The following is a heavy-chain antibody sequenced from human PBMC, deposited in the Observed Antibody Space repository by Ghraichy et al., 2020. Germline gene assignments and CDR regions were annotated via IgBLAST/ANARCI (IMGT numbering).Heavy chain of an antibody. CDR1: GGSISSGGYY. D-gene: IGHD3-16*02. CDR2: IYYSGST. Sequence: SETLSLTCTVSGGSISSGGYYWSWIRQHPGKGLEWIGYIYYSGSTYYNPSLKSRVTISVDTSKNQFSLKLSSVTAADTAVYYCARNDYVWGSYRIHGMDVWGQGTTVTVSS. V-gene: IGHV4-31*03. J-gene: IGHJ6*02. CDR3: ARNDYVWGSYRIHGMDV.